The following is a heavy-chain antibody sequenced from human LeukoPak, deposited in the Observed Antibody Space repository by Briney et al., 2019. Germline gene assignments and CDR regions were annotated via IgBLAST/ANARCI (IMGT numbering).Heavy chain of an antibody. CDR1: GGSFSGYY. V-gene: IGHV4-34*01. Sequence: SETLSLTCAAYGGSFSGYYWSWIRQPPGKGLEWIGEINHSGSTNYNPSLKSRVTISVDTSKNQFSLKLSSVTAADTAVYYCARAKESNWFDPGGKETLVTVSS. CDR2: INHSGST. CDR3: ARAKESNWFDP. J-gene: IGHJ5*02.